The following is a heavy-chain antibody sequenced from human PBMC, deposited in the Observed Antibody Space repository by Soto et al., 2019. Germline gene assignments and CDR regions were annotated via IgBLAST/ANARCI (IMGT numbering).Heavy chain of an antibody. CDR3: ARQGVYGDYVAFDI. D-gene: IGHD4-17*01. V-gene: IGHV4-59*08. J-gene: IGHJ3*02. CDR2: IYYSGST. Sequence: SETLSLTCTVSGGSISSYNWSWIRQPPGKGLEWIGYIYYSGSTNYNPSLKSRVTISVDTSKNQFSLKLSSVTAADTAVYYCARQGVYGDYVAFDIWGQGTMVTVSS. CDR1: GGSISSYN.